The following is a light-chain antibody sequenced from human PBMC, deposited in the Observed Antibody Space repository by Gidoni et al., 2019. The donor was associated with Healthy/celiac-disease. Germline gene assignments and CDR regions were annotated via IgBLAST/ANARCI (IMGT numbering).Light chain of an antibody. CDR3: NSRDSSGNHLV. CDR1: LLRSYY. Sequence: SSELTQDPAVSVALGQTVRITCQGDLLRSYYASWYQQKPGQAPVLVIYGKNNRPSGIPDRFSGSSSGNTASLTITGAQAEDEADYYCNSRDSSGNHLVFGGGTKLTVL. CDR2: GKN. V-gene: IGLV3-19*01. J-gene: IGLJ2*01.